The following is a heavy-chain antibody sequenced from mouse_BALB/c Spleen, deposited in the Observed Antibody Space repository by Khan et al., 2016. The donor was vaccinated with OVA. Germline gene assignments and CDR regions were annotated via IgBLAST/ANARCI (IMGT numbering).Heavy chain of an antibody. Sequence: EVELVESGGGLVQTGGSRKLSCAASGFTFSGFGMHWVRQTPEKGLEWVAYISDGSNTIYYADTVKGRFTISRDNPKKTLFLQMTSLRSEDTAMYYCARTGYYYFDYWGQGTTLTVSS. CDR2: ISDGSNTI. D-gene: IGHD2-3*01. V-gene: IGHV5-17*02. J-gene: IGHJ2*01. CDR1: GFTFSGFG. CDR3: ARTGYYYFDY.